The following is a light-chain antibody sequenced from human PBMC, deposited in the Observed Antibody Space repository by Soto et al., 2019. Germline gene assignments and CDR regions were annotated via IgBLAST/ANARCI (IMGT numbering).Light chain of an antibody. CDR3: QQYGDAPIT. Sequence: EIVLTQSPCTLSLSPGERATLSCRASQSVSNNYLAWFQQKPGQAPGLLIYRASSRATGVPDRFSGSGSGTDFTLTISRLEPEDFALYYCQQYGDAPITFGQGTRLEIK. V-gene: IGKV3-20*01. CDR1: QSVSNNY. CDR2: RAS. J-gene: IGKJ5*01.